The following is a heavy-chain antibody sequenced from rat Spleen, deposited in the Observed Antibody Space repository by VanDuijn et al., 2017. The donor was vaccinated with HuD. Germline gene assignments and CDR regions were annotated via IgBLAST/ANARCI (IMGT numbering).Heavy chain of an antibody. CDR2: INSAGST. CDR3: ASLYSSYSLYYFDY. V-gene: IGHV3-3*01. D-gene: IGHD1-2*01. Sequence: VQLQESGPGLVKPSQSLSLTCSVTGHPITSSYRWNWIRKFPGNKLEWMGYINSAGSTNYNPSLKSRISITRDTSKNQFFLQVNSVTTEDTATYYCASLYSSYSLYYFDYWGQGVMVTVSS. J-gene: IGHJ2*01. CDR1: GHPITSSYR.